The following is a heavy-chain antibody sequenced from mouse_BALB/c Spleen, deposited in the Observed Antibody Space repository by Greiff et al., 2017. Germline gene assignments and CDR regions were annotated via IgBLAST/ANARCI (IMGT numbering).Heavy chain of an antibody. D-gene: IGHD2-12*01. V-gene: IGHV3-5*02. CDR1: GISITTGNYR. J-gene: IGHJ1*01. CDR3: AREGNYYNFDV. Sequence: EVQLMESGPGLVKPSQTVSLTCTVTGISITTGNYRWSWIRQFPGNKLEWIGYIYYSGTITYNPSLTSRTTITRDTSKNQFFLEMNSLTAEDTATYYCAREGNYYNFDVWGAGTTVTVSS. CDR2: IYYSGTI.